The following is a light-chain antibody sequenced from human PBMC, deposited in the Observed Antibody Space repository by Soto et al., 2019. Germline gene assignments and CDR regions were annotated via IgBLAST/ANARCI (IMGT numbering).Light chain of an antibody. CDR2: EVS. J-gene: IGLJ1*01. Sequence: QSVLTQPPSASGSPGQSVTISCTGTSSDVGGYNFVSWYQQHPGKAPKLLIYEVSKRPSGVPDRFSGSKSGNTASLTVSGLXADDEAEYYCSSYTSSITPCVFGTGTKVTVL. CDR3: SSYTSSITPCV. CDR1: SSDVGGYNF. V-gene: IGLV2-8*01.